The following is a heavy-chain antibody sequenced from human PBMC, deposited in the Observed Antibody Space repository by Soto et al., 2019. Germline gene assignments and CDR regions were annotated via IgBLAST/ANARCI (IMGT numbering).Heavy chain of an antibody. CDR2: INPSGGST. V-gene: IGHV1-46*01. D-gene: IGHD6-19*01. Sequence: ASVKVSCTASGYTFTSYYMHWVRQAPGQGLEWMGIINPSGGSTSYAQKFQGRVTMTRDTSTSTVYMELSSLRSEDTAVYYCAIVAGRPDFDYWGQGTLVTVSS. CDR3: AIVAGRPDFDY. CDR1: GYTFTSYY. J-gene: IGHJ4*02.